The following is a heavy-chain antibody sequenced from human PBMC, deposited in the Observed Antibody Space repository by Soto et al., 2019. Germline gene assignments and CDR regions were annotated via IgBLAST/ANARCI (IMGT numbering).Heavy chain of an antibody. J-gene: IGHJ6*03. Sequence: ASVKVSCKASGYTFTSYLIHWVRQAPGQSLEWMGCINAANGNTKYSQKFQGRVTIMRNTSASTAYMELSSLRSEDTAVYYCARRVYYMVVWGKGTTVTVSS. V-gene: IGHV1-3*01. CDR3: ARRVYYMVV. CDR1: GYTFTSYL. CDR2: INAANGNT.